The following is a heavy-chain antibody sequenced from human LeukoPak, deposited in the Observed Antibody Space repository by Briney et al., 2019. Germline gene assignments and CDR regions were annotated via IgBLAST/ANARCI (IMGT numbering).Heavy chain of an antibody. D-gene: IGHD7-27*01. CDR1: GFTFSSDW. V-gene: IGHV3-74*01. Sequence: PGGSLRLSCAASGFTFSSDWMQWVRQAPGRGVVWVSCINSEGSSTIYADSVKGRFTISRDNAKNTLYLQMNSLRAEETAVYYCARENWGSSFHYWGQGTLVPVSS. CDR3: ARENWGSSFHY. CDR2: INSEGSST. J-gene: IGHJ4*02.